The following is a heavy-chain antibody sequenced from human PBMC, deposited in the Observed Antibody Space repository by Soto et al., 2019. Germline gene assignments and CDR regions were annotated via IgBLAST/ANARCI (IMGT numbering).Heavy chain of an antibody. D-gene: IGHD2-2*01. V-gene: IGHV5-51*01. CDR3: AKHEGYCSSTTCSNFDS. J-gene: IGHJ4*02. CDR1: GDIFANYW. CDR2: IYAGDSDT. Sequence: PGESLKISCKGSGDIFANYWIGWVRQLPGKGLEWMGIIYAGDSDTRYSPSFQGRVTISADKSINTAYLHWSSLKASDTAIYYCAKHEGYCSSTTCSNFDSWGQGTLVTVSS.